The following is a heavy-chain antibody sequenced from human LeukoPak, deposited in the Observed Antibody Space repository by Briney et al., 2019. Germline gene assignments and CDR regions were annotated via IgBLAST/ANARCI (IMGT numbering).Heavy chain of an antibody. D-gene: IGHD3-16*01. Sequence: PGGALRLSCSASGFTFNSYAMHWVRQAPGKGLQYVSTTNNDGSKTYYADSVKGRFTISRDNAKNSVYLQMNSLRAEDTAIYYCVRDDYLGYWGQGTLVTVSS. CDR2: TNNDGSKT. CDR1: GFTFNSYA. J-gene: IGHJ4*02. V-gene: IGHV3-64*04. CDR3: VRDDYLGY.